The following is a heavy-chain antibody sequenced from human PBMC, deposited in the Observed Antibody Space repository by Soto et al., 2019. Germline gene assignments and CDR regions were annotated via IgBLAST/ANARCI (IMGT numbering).Heavy chain of an antibody. CDR2: IESDGSTT. CDR1: GFTFSVYW. Sequence: EVQLVESGGGLVQPGGSLRLSCAASGFTFSVYWMHWVRQAPGKGLVWVSRIESDGSTTSYADSVKGRFTTSRDNAKSTLYLQMNSLRAEDTAVYYCAMPVYSNYGPGVDVWGQGTTVTVSS. J-gene: IGHJ6*02. V-gene: IGHV3-74*01. CDR3: AMPVYSNYGPGVDV. D-gene: IGHD4-4*01.